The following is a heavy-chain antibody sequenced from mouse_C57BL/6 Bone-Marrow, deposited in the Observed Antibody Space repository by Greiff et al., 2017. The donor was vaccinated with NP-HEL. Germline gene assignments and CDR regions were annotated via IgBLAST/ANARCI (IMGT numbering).Heavy chain of an antibody. V-gene: IGHV1-54*01. CDR2: INPGSGGT. Sequence: VQLQQSGAELVRPGTSVKVSCKASGYAFTNYLIEWVKQRPGQGLEWIGVINPGSGGTNYNEKFKGKATLTADKSSSTAYMQLSSLTSEDSAVYFCARRVRSYFDYWGQGTTLTVSS. CDR3: ARRVRSYFDY. J-gene: IGHJ2*01. D-gene: IGHD1-1*01. CDR1: GYAFTNYL.